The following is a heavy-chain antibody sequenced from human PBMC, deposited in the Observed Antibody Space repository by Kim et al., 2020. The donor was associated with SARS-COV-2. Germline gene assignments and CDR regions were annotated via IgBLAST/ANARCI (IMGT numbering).Heavy chain of an antibody. J-gene: IGHJ4*02. CDR1: GGSIGINP. CDR3: ATNRDVYLTAEY. CDR2: IAYSGST. Sequence: SETLSLTCSVSGGSIGINPWSWIRQAPGKGLEWIGYIAYSGSTTYNPSLRSRVTISLDTSKNQFSLKLYSVTAADTAVYFCATNRDVYLTAEYWGPGMVVTVSS. V-gene: IGHV4-59*08. D-gene: IGHD1-26*01.